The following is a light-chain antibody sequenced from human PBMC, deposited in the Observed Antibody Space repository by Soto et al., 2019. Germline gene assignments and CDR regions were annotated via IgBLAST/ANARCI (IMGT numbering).Light chain of an antibody. Sequence: EIVLTQSPATLSLSPGERATLSCRASQSVRNYLAWYQHKPGQAPRLLIYEASNRAAGIPARFSGSGSGTDFTLTISSLGPEDFAVYYCQQRKNWPRITFGQGTRLEIK. CDR1: QSVRNY. J-gene: IGKJ5*01. V-gene: IGKV3-11*01. CDR2: EAS. CDR3: QQRKNWPRIT.